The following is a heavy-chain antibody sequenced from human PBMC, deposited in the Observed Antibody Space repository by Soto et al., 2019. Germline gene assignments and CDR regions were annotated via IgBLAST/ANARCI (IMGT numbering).Heavy chain of an antibody. CDR1: GFTFSSYS. D-gene: IGHD2-2*02. Sequence: GGSLRLSCAPSGFTFSSYSMNWVRQAPGKGLEWVPSISSSSSYIYYADSVKGRFTISRDNAKNSLYLQMNSLRAEDTAVYYCARVQIVVVPAAIRAPARPRPTSGMEVWDQGTTLPVSS. J-gene: IGHJ6*02. CDR3: ARVQIVVVPAAIRAPARPRPTSGMEV. V-gene: IGHV3-21*01. CDR2: ISSSSSYI.